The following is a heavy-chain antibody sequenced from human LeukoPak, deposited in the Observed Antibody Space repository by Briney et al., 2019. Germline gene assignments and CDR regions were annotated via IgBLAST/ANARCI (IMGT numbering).Heavy chain of an antibody. J-gene: IGHJ1*01. V-gene: IGHV3-23*01. Sequence: GGSLRLSCAASGFTFGNFPMSWVRQAPGKGLGWISGINDDGGSTYYADSVKGRFTISRDNSKNTVYLQLNSLRAEDSAIYYCAKDGRDYDILTGHYRYFQHWGQGTLVTVSS. CDR2: INDDGGST. CDR1: GFTFGNFP. CDR3: AKDGRDYDILTGHYRYFQH. D-gene: IGHD3-9*01.